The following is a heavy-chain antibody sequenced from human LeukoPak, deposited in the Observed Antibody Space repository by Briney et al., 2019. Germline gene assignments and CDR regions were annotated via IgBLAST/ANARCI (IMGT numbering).Heavy chain of an antibody. D-gene: IGHD3-10*01. Sequence: AETLSLTCTVSGGSISSSAYYWGWIRQPPGKGLEWIGSISYRGSSYYNASLKSRVNISVDTARNQFSLKLSSVTAADTAVYYCARRTTMVRGEYFDFWGQGTLVTVSS. CDR2: ISYRGSS. V-gene: IGHV4-39*01. CDR1: GGSISSSAYY. CDR3: ARRTTMVRGEYFDF. J-gene: IGHJ4*02.